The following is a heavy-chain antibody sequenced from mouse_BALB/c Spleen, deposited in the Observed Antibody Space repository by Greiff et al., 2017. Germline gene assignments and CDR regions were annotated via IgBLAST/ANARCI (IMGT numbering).Heavy chain of an antibody. D-gene: IGHD1-2*01. J-gene: IGHJ3*01. CDR3: ASSLLRLLAWLAY. Sequence: VQLQQSGPELVKPGASVKISCKASGYTFTDYNMHWVKQSHGKSLEWIGYIYPYNGGTGYNQKFKSKATLTVDNSSSTAYMELRSLTSEDSAVYYCASSLLRLLAWLAYWGQGTLVTVSA. V-gene: IGHV1S29*02. CDR2: IYPYNGGT. CDR1: GYTFTDYN.